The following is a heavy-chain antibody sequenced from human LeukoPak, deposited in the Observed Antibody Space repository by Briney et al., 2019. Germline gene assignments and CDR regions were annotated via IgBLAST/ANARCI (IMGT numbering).Heavy chain of an antibody. CDR3: ASGIVDSDDAFDI. J-gene: IGHJ3*02. CDR2: INPTGGTT. V-gene: IGHV1-46*01. Sequence: ASVKVSCKTSGYTFTSYYMHWVRQAPGLGPEWMGIINPTGGTTNYAQKFQGRVTMTRDTSTSTVYMELSSPRSEDTAVYYCASGIVDSDDAFDIWGQGTMVTVSS. CDR1: GYTFTSYY. D-gene: IGHD3/OR15-3a*01.